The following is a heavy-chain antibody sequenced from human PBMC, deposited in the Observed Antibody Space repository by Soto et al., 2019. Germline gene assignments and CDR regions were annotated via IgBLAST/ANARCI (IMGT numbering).Heavy chain of an antibody. CDR1: GGSVSSGSYY. CDR2: IYYSGST. D-gene: IGHD4-17*01. CDR3: ARAGNYGDYYFDY. V-gene: IGHV4-61*01. J-gene: IGHJ4*02. Sequence: SETLSLTCTVCGGSVSSGSYYWSWIRQPPGKGLEWIGYIYYSGSTNYNPSLKSRVTISVDTSKNQFSLKLSSVTAADTAMYYCARAGNYGDYYFDYWGQGTLVTVSS.